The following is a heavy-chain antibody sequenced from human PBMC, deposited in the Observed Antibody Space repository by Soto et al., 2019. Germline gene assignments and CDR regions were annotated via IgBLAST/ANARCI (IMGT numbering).Heavy chain of an antibody. CDR3: ARAGNGYSGYAVYYYYYMDV. V-gene: IGHV3-33*01. J-gene: IGHJ6*03. CDR1: GFTFSSYG. D-gene: IGHD5-12*01. CDR2: IWYDGSNK. Sequence: QVQLVESGGGVVQPGRSLRLSCAASGFTFSSYGMHWVRQAPGKGLEWVAVIWYDGSNKYYADSVKGRFTISRDNSKNTLYLQMNSLRAEDTAVYYCARAGNGYSGYAVYYYYYMDVWGKGTTVTVSS.